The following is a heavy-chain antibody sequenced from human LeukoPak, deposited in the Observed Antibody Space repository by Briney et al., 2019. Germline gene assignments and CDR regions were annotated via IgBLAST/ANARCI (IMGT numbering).Heavy chain of an antibody. CDR3: ARIMLSRREFDC. Sequence: SQTLSLTCTVSGGSISSGGYYWSWIRQHPGKGLEWIGYIYYSGSTYYNPSLKSRVTISVDTSKNQFSLKLSSVTAADTAVYYCARIMLSRREFDCWGQGTLVTVSS. CDR1: GGSISSGGYY. D-gene: IGHD1-26*01. V-gene: IGHV4-31*03. CDR2: IYYSGST. J-gene: IGHJ4*02.